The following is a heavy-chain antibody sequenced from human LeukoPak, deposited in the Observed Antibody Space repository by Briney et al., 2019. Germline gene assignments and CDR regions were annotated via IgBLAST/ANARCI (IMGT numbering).Heavy chain of an antibody. CDR3: GRGIQSFDP. V-gene: IGHV1-46*01. Sequence: ASVKVSCKASGYTFTSYYRHWVRQAPGQALEWMGIINPSGGSTSYSQKFQCRVTMTRDTSMSAAYMEISRLTYDDTAVYYCGRGIQSFDPWGQGPLVTVSS. J-gene: IGHJ5*02. CDR1: GYTFTSYY. CDR2: INPSGGST.